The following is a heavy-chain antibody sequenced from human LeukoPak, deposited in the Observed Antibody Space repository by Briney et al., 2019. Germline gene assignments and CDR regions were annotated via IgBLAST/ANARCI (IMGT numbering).Heavy chain of an antibody. CDR3: AKDQLRITMIVVVTAYYYYGMDV. D-gene: IGHD3-22*01. Sequence: PGGSLRLSCAASGFTFSSYGMHWVRQAPGKGLEWVAVISYDRSNKYYADSVKGRFTISRDNSKNTLYLQMNSLRAEDTAVYYCAKDQLRITMIVVVTAYYYYGMDVWGQGTTVTVSS. V-gene: IGHV3-30*18. J-gene: IGHJ6*02. CDR2: ISYDRSNK. CDR1: GFTFSSYG.